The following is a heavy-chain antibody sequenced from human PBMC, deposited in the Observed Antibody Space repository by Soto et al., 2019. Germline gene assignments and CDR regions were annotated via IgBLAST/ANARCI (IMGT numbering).Heavy chain of an antibody. CDR1: GGSFTSNNW. CDR3: ERRAQGTSVDY. Sequence: SETLSLTCSVSGGSFTSNNWCTCVRQPPGQGLECIGEIYRTGITNYNPSLKSRVTISLDKSENQFSLKVTSLTAADTAVYYCERRAQGTSVDYWGQGTLVTVSS. J-gene: IGHJ4*02. CDR2: IYRTGIT. D-gene: IGHD1-1*01. V-gene: IGHV4-4*02.